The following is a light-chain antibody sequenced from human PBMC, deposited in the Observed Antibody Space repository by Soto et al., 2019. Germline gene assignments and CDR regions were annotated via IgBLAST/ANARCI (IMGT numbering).Light chain of an antibody. CDR3: QQYGSSPRK. CDR1: QSISISY. J-gene: IGKJ1*01. CDR2: GSS. Sequence: EIVLTQSPGTMSFSPGERATLSCRASQSISISYLAWYQQRPGQAPRLLIYGSSSRATGITDRFSGSGSGTDFTLTISRLEPEDFAVYFCQQYGSSPRKFGQGTKVEVK. V-gene: IGKV3-20*01.